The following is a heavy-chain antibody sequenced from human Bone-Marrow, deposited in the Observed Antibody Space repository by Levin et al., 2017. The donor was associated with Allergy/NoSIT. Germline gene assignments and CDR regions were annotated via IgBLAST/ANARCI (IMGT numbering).Heavy chain of an antibody. J-gene: IGHJ4*02. Sequence: PGGSLRLSCAASGFTVSSNYMSWVRQAPGKGPEWASVIYSGGSTYYADSVKGRFTISRDNSKNTLYLQMNSLRAEDTAVYCCARGWFGELLSHWGQGTLVTVSS. D-gene: IGHD3-10*01. CDR3: ARGWFGELLSH. CDR2: IYSGGST. V-gene: IGHV3-53*01. CDR1: GFTVSSNY.